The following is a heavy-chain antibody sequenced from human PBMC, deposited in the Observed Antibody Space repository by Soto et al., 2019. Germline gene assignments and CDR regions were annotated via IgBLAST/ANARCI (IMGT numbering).Heavy chain of an antibody. CDR2: IWYDGSNK. D-gene: IGHD6-19*01. V-gene: IGHV3-33*01. CDR1: GFTFSSYV. Sequence: QVQLVESGGGVVQPGRSLRLSCAASGFTFSSYVMHWVRQAPGKGLEWVAVIWYDGSNKYYADSVKGRFTTSRDNSKNTLYLQMNSLRAEDTAVYYCARDGAGYSSGWYQRGGFDYWGQGTLVTVSS. CDR3: ARDGAGYSSGWYQRGGFDY. J-gene: IGHJ4*02.